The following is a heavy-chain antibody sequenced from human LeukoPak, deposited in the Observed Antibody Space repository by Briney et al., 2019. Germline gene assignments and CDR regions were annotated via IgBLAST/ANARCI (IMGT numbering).Heavy chain of an antibody. Sequence: GGSLRLSCAASGFTFSGYWMHWVHQAPGKGLVWVSRINSDGSSTSYADSVKGRFTISRDNAKNTLYLQMNSLRAEDTAVYHCAREWRYSSSSGPFDYWGQGTLVTVSS. D-gene: IGHD6-6*01. CDR2: INSDGSST. J-gene: IGHJ4*02. V-gene: IGHV3-74*01. CDR1: GFTFSGYW. CDR3: AREWRYSSSSGPFDY.